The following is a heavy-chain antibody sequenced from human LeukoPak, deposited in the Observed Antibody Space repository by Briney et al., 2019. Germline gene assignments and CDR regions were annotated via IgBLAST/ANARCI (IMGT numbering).Heavy chain of an antibody. Sequence: GGSLRLSCAAPGFTFSAYSMNWVRQAPGKGLEWVSSISSSSSYIYYADSVKGRFTISRDNAKNSLYLQMNSLRAEDTAVYYCARGDRGGYTNWYFDLWGRGTLVTVSS. CDR1: GFTFSAYS. D-gene: IGHD3-22*01. CDR2: ISSSSSYI. J-gene: IGHJ2*01. V-gene: IGHV3-21*01. CDR3: ARGDRGGYTNWYFDL.